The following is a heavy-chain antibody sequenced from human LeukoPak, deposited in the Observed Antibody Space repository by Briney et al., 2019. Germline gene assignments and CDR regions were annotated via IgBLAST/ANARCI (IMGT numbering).Heavy chain of an antibody. Sequence: ASVKVSCKASGYTFTGYYMHWVRQAPGQGLEWMGWINPNSGGTIYAQKFQGRVTMTEDTSTDTAYMELSSLRSEDTAVYYCATGPQYCSSTSCPKGPFDYWGQGTLVTVSS. V-gene: IGHV1-2*02. CDR3: ATGPQYCSSTSCPKGPFDY. CDR2: INPNSGGT. D-gene: IGHD2-2*01. J-gene: IGHJ4*02. CDR1: GYTFTGYY.